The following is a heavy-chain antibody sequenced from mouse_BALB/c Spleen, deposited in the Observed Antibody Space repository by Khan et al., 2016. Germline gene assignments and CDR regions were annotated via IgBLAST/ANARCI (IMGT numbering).Heavy chain of an antibody. CDR3: AREGLNSDYAMDY. D-gene: IGHD1-3*01. CDR1: GYTFTDYA. CDR2: ISTYYGDT. V-gene: IGHV1S137*01. Sequence: QVQLKQSGAELVRPGVSVKISCKGSGYTFTDYAMHWVKQSHAKSLEWIGVISTYYGDTSYNQKFEGKATMTVDKSSSAAYMELARLISEDSAIYYCAREGLNSDYAMDYWGQGTSVTVSS. J-gene: IGHJ4*01.